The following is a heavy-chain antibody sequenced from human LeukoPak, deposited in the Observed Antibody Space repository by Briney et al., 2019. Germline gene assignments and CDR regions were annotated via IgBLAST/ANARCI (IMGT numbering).Heavy chain of an antibody. CDR1: GGSFSGYY. CDR2: INHSGST. D-gene: IGHD2-2*01. J-gene: IGHJ6*02. V-gene: IGHV4-34*01. Sequence: PSETLSLTCAVYGGSFSGYYWSWIRQPPGKGLEWIGEINHSGSTNYNPSLKSRVTISVDTSKNQFSLELSSVTAADTAVYYCARLRACSSTSCHSPYYYYGMDVWGQGTTVTVSS. CDR3: ARLRACSSTSCHSPYYYYGMDV.